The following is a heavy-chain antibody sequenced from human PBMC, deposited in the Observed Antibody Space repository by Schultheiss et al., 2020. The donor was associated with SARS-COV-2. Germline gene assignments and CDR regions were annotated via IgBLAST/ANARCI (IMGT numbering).Heavy chain of an antibody. CDR1: GFTFSSYA. D-gene: IGHD2-15*01. CDR2: ISGSGGST. J-gene: IGHJ6*02. Sequence: GGSLRLSCAASGFTFSSYAMHWVRQAPGKGLEWVSAISGSGGSTYYADSVKGRFTISRDNSKNTLYLQMNSLRAEDTAVYYCAKLPKGYPHRGMDVWGQGTTVTVSS. CDR3: AKLPKGYPHRGMDV. V-gene: IGHV3-23*01.